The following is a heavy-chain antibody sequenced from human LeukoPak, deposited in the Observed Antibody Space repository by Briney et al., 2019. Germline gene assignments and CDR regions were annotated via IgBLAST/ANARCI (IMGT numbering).Heavy chain of an antibody. D-gene: IGHD2-15*01. Sequence: GASVKVSCKASGYTLTELSMHWVRQAPGKGLEWMGGFDPEDGETIYAQKFQGRVTMTEDTSTDTAYMELSSLRSEDTAVYYCATGRPELPRLEYFQHWGRGTLVTVSS. CDR2: FDPEDGET. J-gene: IGHJ1*01. CDR1: GYTLTELS. V-gene: IGHV1-24*01. CDR3: ATGRPELPRLEYFQH.